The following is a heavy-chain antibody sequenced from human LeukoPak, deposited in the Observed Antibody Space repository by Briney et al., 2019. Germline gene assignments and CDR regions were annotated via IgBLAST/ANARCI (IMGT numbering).Heavy chain of an antibody. J-gene: IGHJ4*02. CDR1: GDSVSSNSAA. V-gene: IGHV6-1*01. D-gene: IGHD6-19*01. CDR3: ASGSVAGTSGFDY. Sequence: SQTLSLTCAISGDSVSSNSAAWNWIRQSPSRGLEWLGRTYYRSKWYNDYAVSVKSRITINPDTSKNQFSLQLNSVAPEDTAVCYCASGSVAGTSGFDYWGQGTLVTVSS. CDR2: TYYRSKWYN.